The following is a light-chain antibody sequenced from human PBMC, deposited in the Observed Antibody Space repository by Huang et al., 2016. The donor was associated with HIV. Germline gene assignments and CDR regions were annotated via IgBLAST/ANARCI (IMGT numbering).Light chain of an antibody. V-gene: IGKV4-1*01. CDR2: WAS. CDR1: QRRLYGSKIKNY. CDR3: QQYYSTPYT. J-gene: IGKJ2*01. Sequence: DIVMTQSPDSLAVSLGARATLPCKSSQRRLYGSKIKNYLAWYQQKPGQAPKLRIYWASTLESGVPDRFSGSGSGTDFTLTISSLQAEDVAVYYCQQYYSTPYTFGQGTKLEI.